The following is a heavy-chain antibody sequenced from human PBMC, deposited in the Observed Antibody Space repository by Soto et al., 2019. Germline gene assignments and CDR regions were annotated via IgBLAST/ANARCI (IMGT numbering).Heavy chain of an antibody. J-gene: IGHJ4*02. D-gene: IGHD3-16*01. CDR1: GFTFSSYA. Sequence: QVQLVESGGGVVQPGRSLRLSCAASGFTFSSYAMHWVRRAPGKGLEWRAVMSYDGSNKYYADSVKGRFTISRDNSKNTLYLQMNSLRPEDPALYYCARDGGAYWGQGTLVIVSS. CDR2: MSYDGSNK. CDR3: ARDGGAY. V-gene: IGHV3-30-3*01.